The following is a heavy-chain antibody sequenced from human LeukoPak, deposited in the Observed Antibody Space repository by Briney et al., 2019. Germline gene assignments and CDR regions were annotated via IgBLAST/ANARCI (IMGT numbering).Heavy chain of an antibody. J-gene: IGHJ5*02. CDR1: GFTFSNYW. D-gene: IGHD6-19*01. Sequence: GGSLRLSCAASGFTFSNYWVNWVRQAPGKGLVWVSRINSDGSSTSYADSVQGRFTISRDNAKNTLYLQMSSLRAEDTAVYYCARDFIAVAGKRGFDPWGQGTLVTVSS. V-gene: IGHV3-74*01. CDR3: ARDFIAVAGKRGFDP. CDR2: INSDGSST.